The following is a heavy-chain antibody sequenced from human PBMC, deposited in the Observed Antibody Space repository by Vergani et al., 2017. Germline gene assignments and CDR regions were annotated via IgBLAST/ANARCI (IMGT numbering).Heavy chain of an antibody. D-gene: IGHD5-18*01. CDR1: GGTFSSYA. Sequence: QVQLVQSGAEVKKPGSSVKVSCQASGGTFSSYASSWVRQAPGQGLEWMGRIIPIFGTATYAQKFQGRVTITADDSTSTAYMELSSLRSEDTAVYYCAIHTAMGSYYWGQATLVTVSS. CDR3: AIHTAMGSYY. V-gene: IGHV1-69*18. J-gene: IGHJ4*02. CDR2: IIPIFGTA.